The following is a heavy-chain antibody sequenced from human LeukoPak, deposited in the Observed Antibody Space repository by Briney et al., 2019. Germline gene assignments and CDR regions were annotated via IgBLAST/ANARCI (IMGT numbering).Heavy chain of an antibody. CDR1: GFTFSNYG. V-gene: IGHV3-30*02. J-gene: IGHJ4*02. CDR3: EKDRGLAVGDY. D-gene: IGHD6-19*01. CDR2: IRYDATNK. Sequence: PGGSLRLYCSASGFTFSNYGVQWVRQAPGKGLEWVAFIRYDATNKDYADSVKGRFTISRDNSKKTLFLQMNSLRAEDTAVYDCEKDRGLAVGDYWGQGTLVTVSS.